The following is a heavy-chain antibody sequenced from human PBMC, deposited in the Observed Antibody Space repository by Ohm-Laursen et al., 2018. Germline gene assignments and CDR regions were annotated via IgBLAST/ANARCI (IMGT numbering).Heavy chain of an antibody. J-gene: IGHJ6*02. Sequence: SDTLSLTWTVSGGSISSYYWSWIRQPPGKGLEWIGYIYYSGSTNYNPSLKSRVTISVDTSKNQFSLKLSSVTAADTAVYYCARFSVALYGMDVWGQGTTVTVSS. D-gene: IGHD6-19*01. CDR3: ARFSVALYGMDV. V-gene: IGHV4-59*07. CDR1: GGSISSYY. CDR2: IYYSGST.